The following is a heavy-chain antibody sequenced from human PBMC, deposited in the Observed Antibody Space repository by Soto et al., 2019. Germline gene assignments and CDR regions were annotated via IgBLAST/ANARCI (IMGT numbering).Heavy chain of an antibody. CDR3: ARVNMVRGVRVFDP. D-gene: IGHD3-10*01. Sequence: EVQLVESGGGLVQPGGSLRLSCAASGFTFSSYWMSWVRQAPGKGLEWVANIKQDGSEKYYVDSVKGRFTISRDNAKNSLYLQMNSLRAEDTAVYYCARVNMVRGVRVFDPWGQGTLVTVSS. V-gene: IGHV3-7*03. J-gene: IGHJ5*02. CDR2: IKQDGSEK. CDR1: GFTFSSYW.